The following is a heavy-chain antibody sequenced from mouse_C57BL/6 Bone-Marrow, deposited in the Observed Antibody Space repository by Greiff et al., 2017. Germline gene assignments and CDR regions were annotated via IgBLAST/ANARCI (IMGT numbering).Heavy chain of an antibody. D-gene: IGHD1-1*01. J-gene: IGHJ2*01. V-gene: IGHV14-2*01. CDR2: IDPADGDT. CDR3: TRSRYYDGTNY. Sequence: VQLQQSGAELVKPGASVKLSCKASGFNFKDYYIHWVKQRTEQGLEWIGRIDPADGDTKYDPNFQDKATITADTSSNTAYMQLSSLTSEDTAVYYCTRSRYYDGTNYWGQGTTLTVSS. CDR1: GFNFKDYY.